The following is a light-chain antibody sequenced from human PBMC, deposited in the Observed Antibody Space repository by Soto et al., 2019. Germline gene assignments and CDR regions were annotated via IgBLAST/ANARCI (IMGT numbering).Light chain of an antibody. J-gene: IGLJ1*01. Sequence: QAVVTQPPSVSEAPGQRVTISCTGSSSNIGAGYEAHWYQQVPGTAPKLLIYENNNRPSGVPDRFSGSKSGTSASPAITGLQAEDEAEYYCQSYDSSLSGYVFGTGTKLTVL. CDR2: ENN. V-gene: IGLV1-40*01. CDR1: SSNIGAGYE. CDR3: QSYDSSLSGYV.